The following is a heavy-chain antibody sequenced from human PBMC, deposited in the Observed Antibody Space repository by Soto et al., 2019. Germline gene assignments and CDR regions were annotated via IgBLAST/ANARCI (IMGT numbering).Heavy chain of an antibody. CDR2: ISPNRGDT. D-gene: IGHD6-25*01. V-gene: IGHV1-18*01. CDR1: GYTFSSYG. J-gene: IGHJ4*02. CDR3: AREMWTRSGPQNFFDY. Sequence: QVQLVQSEGEVRKPGASLQVSCKASGYTFSSYGSIWVRQAPGQGLEWMGYISPNRGDTRYAPNLQGRVTMTTDTSTTTAYMELRSLTSDDTAVYYCAREMWTRSGPQNFFDYWGLGALVTVSS.